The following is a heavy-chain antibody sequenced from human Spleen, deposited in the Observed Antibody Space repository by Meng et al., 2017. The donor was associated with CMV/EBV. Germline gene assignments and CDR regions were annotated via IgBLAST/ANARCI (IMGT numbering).Heavy chain of an antibody. J-gene: IGHJ4*02. CDR3: ARVGLSTVTTNFDN. CDR2: ISHSRST. Sequence: CWSCHPQAQGKELKSFGKISHSRSTCYDPALRSRVTISIDTSKNQFYLKLTSVTAADTAMYYCARVGLSTVTTNFDNWGQGTLVTVSS. D-gene: IGHD4-17*01. V-gene: IGHV4-34*01. CDR1: C.